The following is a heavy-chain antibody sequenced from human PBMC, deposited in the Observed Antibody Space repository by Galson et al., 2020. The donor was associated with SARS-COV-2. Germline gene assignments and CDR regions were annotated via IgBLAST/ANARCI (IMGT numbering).Heavy chain of an antibody. CDR3: ARLFAYCSSTSCRHYYYYYMDV. CDR2: IYPGDSDT. D-gene: IGHD2-2*01. V-gene: IGHV5-51*01. J-gene: IGHJ6*03. Sequence: GESLKISCKGSGYSFTSYWIGWVRQMPGKGLEWMGIIYPGDSDTRYSPSFQGQVTISADKSISTADLQWSSLKASDTAMYYCARLFAYCSSTSCRHYYYYYMDVWGKGTTVTSSS. CDR1: GYSFTSYW.